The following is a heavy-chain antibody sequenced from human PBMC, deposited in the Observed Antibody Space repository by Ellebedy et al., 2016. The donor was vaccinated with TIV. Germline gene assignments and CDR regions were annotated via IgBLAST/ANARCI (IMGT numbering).Heavy chain of an antibody. CDR2: IHYSGNT. J-gene: IGHJ6*02. CDR1: GGSISSYY. Sequence: MPSETLSLTCTVSGGSISSYYWSWIRQPPGKGLEWIGYIHYSGNTNYNPPLESRVTISVETSKKQFALQLSSVTAADTAVYYCARHPVLLWFGDYYGMDVWGQGSTVTVSS. D-gene: IGHD3-10*01. V-gene: IGHV4-59*08. CDR3: ARHPVLLWFGDYYGMDV.